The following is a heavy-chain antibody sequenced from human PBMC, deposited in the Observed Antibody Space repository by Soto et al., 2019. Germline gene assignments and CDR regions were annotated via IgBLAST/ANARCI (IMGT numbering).Heavy chain of an antibody. CDR3: ASDTYYYGSGTPVRLGY. Sequence: SVKVSCKASGGTFSSYAISWVRQAPGQGLEWMGGIIPIFGTANYAQKFQGRVTITADKSTSTAYMELSSLRSEDTAVYYCASDTYYYGSGTPVRLGYWGQGTLVTVSS. J-gene: IGHJ4*02. V-gene: IGHV1-69*06. CDR1: GGTFSSYA. D-gene: IGHD3-10*01. CDR2: IIPIFGTA.